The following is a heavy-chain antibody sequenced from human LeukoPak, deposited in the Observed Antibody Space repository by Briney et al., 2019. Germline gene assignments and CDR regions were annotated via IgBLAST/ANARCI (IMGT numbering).Heavy chain of an antibody. D-gene: IGHD2-15*01. CDR3: ARAPRGYCSGGRCPRAAFDI. J-gene: IGHJ3*02. CDR2: MNPNSGNT. Sequence: ASVKVSCKASGYTFTSYDINWVRQATGQGLEWMGWMNPNSGNTGYAQKFQGRVTMTRHTSISTAYMELSSLRSEDTAVYYCARAPRGYCSGGRCPRAAFDIWGQGTMVTVSS. V-gene: IGHV1-8*01. CDR1: GYTFTSYD.